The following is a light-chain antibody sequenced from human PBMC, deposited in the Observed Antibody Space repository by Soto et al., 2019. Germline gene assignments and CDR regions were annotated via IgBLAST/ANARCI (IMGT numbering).Light chain of an antibody. CDR3: SSYTASRPLVV. Sequence: QSALTQPASVSGSPGQSITISCTGTSSDVGAYNYVSWYQHHPGKAPKLMIYDVSNRPSGVSNRFSGSKSGNTASLIISGLQAEDEADYYCSSYTASRPLVVFGGGTKLTVL. V-gene: IGLV2-14*03. CDR1: SSDVGAYNY. J-gene: IGLJ2*01. CDR2: DVS.